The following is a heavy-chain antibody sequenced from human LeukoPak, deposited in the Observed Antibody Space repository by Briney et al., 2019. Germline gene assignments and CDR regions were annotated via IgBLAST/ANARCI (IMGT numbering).Heavy chain of an antibody. CDR2: INPSAGST. Sequence: GASVKVSCKASGYTFTSYYMHWVRQAPGQGLEWMGIINPSAGSTGYAQKFQGRVTMTRDTSTSTVYMELSSLRSEDTAVYYCARGDYYDSSGYSHTDYWGQGTLVTVSS. CDR3: ARGDYYDSSGYSHTDY. J-gene: IGHJ4*02. V-gene: IGHV1-46*01. CDR1: GYTFTSYY. D-gene: IGHD3-22*01.